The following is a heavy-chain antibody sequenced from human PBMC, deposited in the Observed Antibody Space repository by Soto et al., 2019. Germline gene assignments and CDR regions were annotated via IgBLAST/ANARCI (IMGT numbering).Heavy chain of an antibody. CDR1: GYNFTGHY. Sequence: QVQLVQSGAEVKKPGASVKVSCKASGYNFTGHYRPCVRQAPGQGLEWMGWINPNSFGTNYAQKFQGRGTLTRATSISKAYMELSRLRADDTAVYYCAREPMVRAAHGFDIWGQWTMVTVSS. CDR2: INPNSFGT. CDR3: AREPMVRAAHGFDI. V-gene: IGHV1-2*02. J-gene: IGHJ3*02. D-gene: IGHD3-10*01.